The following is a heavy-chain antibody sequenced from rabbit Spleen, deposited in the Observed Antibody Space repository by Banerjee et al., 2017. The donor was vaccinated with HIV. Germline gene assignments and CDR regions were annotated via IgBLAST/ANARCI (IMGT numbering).Heavy chain of an antibody. CDR1: GIDFSSYYY. D-gene: IGHD8-1*01. J-gene: IGHJ4*01. CDR3: ARDGTGGSYFAL. CDR2: IGNGDGNT. Sequence: QSLEESGGDLVKPGASLTLTCTASGIDFSSYYYMCWVRQAPGKGLEWIACIGNGDGNTYYASWPKGRFTISRASSTTVTLRMTSLTAADTATYFCARDGTGGSYFALWGPGTLVTV. V-gene: IGHV1S40*01.